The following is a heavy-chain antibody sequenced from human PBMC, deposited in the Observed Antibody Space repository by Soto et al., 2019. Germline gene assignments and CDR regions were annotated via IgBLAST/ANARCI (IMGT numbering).Heavy chain of an antibody. CDR3: ASPRRYQLHLGMDV. Sequence: QVQLVQSGAEVKKPGSSVKVSCKASGGTFSSYAISWVRQAPGQGLEWMGGIIPIFGTANYAQKFQGRVTITADKSTSKAYMELSSLRSEDKAVYYCASPRRYQLHLGMDVWGQGTTVTVSS. D-gene: IGHD2-2*01. J-gene: IGHJ6*02. V-gene: IGHV1-69*06. CDR2: IIPIFGTA. CDR1: GGTFSSYA.